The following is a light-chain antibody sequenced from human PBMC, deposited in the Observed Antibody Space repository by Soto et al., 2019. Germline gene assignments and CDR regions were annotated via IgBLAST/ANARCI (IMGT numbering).Light chain of an antibody. CDR3: SSYTTNNTPV. Sequence: QSALTQPASVSGSPGQSITISCTGTSSDIGAYNFVSWYQQHPGRAPKLMICDVTNRPSGVSNRFSGSKSGNTASLTISGLQAEDEADYYCSSYTTNNTPVFGGGTKVTVL. J-gene: IGLJ2*01. CDR2: DVT. V-gene: IGLV2-14*03. CDR1: SSDIGAYNF.